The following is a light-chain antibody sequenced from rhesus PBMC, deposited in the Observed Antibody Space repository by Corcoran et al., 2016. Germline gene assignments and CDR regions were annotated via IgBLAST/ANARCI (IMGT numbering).Light chain of an antibody. V-gene: IGKV1-74*01. Sequence: DIQMTQSPSSLSASVGDRVTITCRASENVNNYLNWYQQKPGKAPKLLIYKASTLQSGVPSRFSGSGSVTDYTCTISSLQPEEIATYYWQHGYGTPYSFGQGTKVEIK. J-gene: IGKJ2*01. CDR2: KAS. CDR1: ENVNNY. CDR3: QHGYGTPYS.